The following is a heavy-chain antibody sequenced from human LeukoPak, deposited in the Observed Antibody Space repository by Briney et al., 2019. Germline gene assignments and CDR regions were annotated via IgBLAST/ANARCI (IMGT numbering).Heavy chain of an antibody. D-gene: IGHD3-22*01. Sequence: SQTLSLTCAISGDSVSGNSGAWNWIRQSPSRGPEWLGRTYYRSRWRNDYSVSVKSRITINPDTSKNQFSLQLNSVTPEDTAVYYCARGGSITYYYDSSGRYYFDYWGQGTLVTVSS. CDR1: GDSVSGNSGA. V-gene: IGHV6-1*01. J-gene: IGHJ4*02. CDR3: ARGGSITYYYDSSGRYYFDY. CDR2: TYYRSRWRN.